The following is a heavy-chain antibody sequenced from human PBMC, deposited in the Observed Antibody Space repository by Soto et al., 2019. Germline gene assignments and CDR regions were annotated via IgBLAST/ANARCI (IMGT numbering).Heavy chain of an antibody. CDR3: ARGRFRDRAITIFGTRATVDY. D-gene: IGHD3-3*01. Sequence: SETLSLTCAVYGGSFSGYYWSWIRQPPGKGLEWIGEINHSGSTNYNPSLKSRVTISVDTSKNQFSLKLSSVTAADTAVYYCARGRFRDRAITIFGTRATVDYWGQGTLVTVSS. CDR1: GGSFSGYY. CDR2: INHSGST. J-gene: IGHJ4*02. V-gene: IGHV4-34*01.